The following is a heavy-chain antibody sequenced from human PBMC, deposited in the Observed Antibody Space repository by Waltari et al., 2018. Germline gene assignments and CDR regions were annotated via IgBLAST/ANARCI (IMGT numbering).Heavy chain of an antibody. V-gene: IGHV3-23*01. D-gene: IGHD6-19*01. Sequence: VLESGGGLVQPGGSLRLSCTDSGFTFSNYAMSWVRQAPGKGLEWVSGISGSGVTTYYADSVKGRFTISRANSENTLFLQMDSLRAEDTAIYYCAKDTVAGSGNYFDYWGQGTLVTVSS. CDR1: GFTFSNYA. CDR2: ISGSGVTT. CDR3: AKDTVAGSGNYFDY. J-gene: IGHJ4*02.